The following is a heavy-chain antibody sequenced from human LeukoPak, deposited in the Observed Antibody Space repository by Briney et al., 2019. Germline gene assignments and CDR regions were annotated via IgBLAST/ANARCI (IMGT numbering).Heavy chain of an antibody. CDR2: IYYSGST. J-gene: IGHJ4*02. V-gene: IGHV4-39*07. CDR3: ARDDKTNGYSSSWYYDY. D-gene: IGHD6-13*01. Sequence: SENLSLTCTVSGGSISSSSYYWGWIRQPPGKGLEWIGSIYYSGSTYYNPSLKSRVTISVDTSKNQFSLKLSSVTVADTAVYYCARDDKTNGYSSSWYYDYWGQGTLVTVSS. CDR1: GGSISSSSYY.